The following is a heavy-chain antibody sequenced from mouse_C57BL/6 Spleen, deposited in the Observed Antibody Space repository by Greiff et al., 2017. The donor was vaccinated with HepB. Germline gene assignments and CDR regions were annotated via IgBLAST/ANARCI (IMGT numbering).Heavy chain of an antibody. Sequence: VQRVESGPELVKPGASVKISCKASGYAFSSSWINWVKQRPGKGLEWIGRIYPGDGDTNYNGKFKGKATLTADKSSSTAYMQLSSLTSEDSAVYFCARGDYDRFAYWGQGTLVTVSA. J-gene: IGHJ3*01. V-gene: IGHV1-82*01. CDR3: ARGDYDRFAY. CDR1: GYAFSSSW. CDR2: IYPGDGDT. D-gene: IGHD2-4*01.